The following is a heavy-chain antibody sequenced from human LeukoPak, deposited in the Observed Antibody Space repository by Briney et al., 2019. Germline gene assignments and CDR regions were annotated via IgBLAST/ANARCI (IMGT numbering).Heavy chain of an antibody. J-gene: IGHJ3*02. D-gene: IGHD3-22*01. CDR1: GYTLTELS. CDR3: ARCNYYDSSGYSNAFDI. V-gene: IGHV1-24*01. Sequence: VASVKVSCKVSGYTLTELSMHWVRQAPGKGLEWMGGFDPEDGETFYAQKFQGRVTMTEDTSTDTAYMELSSLRSEDTAVYYCARCNYYDSSGYSNAFDIWGQGTMVTVSS. CDR2: FDPEDGET.